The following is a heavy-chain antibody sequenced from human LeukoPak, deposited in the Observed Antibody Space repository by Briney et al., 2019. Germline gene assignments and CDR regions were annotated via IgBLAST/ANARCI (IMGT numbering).Heavy chain of an antibody. J-gene: IGHJ1*01. CDR3: ARGGKVALAGTRSPQYFQH. CDR1: GFTFSSYG. V-gene: IGHV3-30*02. D-gene: IGHD6-19*01. CDR2: IRYDGSNK. Sequence: GGSLRLSCAASGFTFSSYGMHWVRQAPGKGLEWVAFIRYDGSNKYYADSVKGRFTISRDNSKNTLYLQMNSLRPEDTAVYYCARGGKVALAGTRSPQYFQHWGQGTLVTVSS.